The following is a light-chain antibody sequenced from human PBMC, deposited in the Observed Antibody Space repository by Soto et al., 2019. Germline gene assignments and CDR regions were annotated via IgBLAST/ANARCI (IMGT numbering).Light chain of an antibody. CDR2: DAS. Sequence: EIVLTRSPATLSLSPGEMSTLSCRGSQSVGSSLAWYQQKPGKATRLLIYDASNRATGIPARLSGSGSGKDFTLTISSLETEAFAVYYCQQRRNWPQGITFGHGTRLEIK. J-gene: IGKJ5*01. V-gene: IGKV3-11*01. CDR3: QQRRNWPQGIT. CDR1: QSVGSS.